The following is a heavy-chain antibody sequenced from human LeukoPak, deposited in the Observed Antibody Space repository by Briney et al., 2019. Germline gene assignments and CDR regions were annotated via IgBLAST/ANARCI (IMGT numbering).Heavy chain of an antibody. CDR2: ISSSTSTI. CDR1: GFTFSTYS. Sequence: GGSLRLSCAASGFTFSTYSMNWVRQAPGKGLEWVSYISSSTSTIYYADSVKGRFTISRDNAKNSLYLQMNCLRVEYTAVYYWARELRWIQLWPGDYWGQGTLVTVSS. J-gene: IGHJ4*02. D-gene: IGHD5-18*01. V-gene: IGHV3-48*04. CDR3: ARELRWIQLWPGDY.